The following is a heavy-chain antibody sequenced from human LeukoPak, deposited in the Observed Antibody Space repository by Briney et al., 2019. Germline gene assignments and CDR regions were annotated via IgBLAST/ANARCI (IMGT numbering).Heavy chain of an antibody. CDR2: LNPNSGGT. J-gene: IGHJ4*02. Sequence: GASVKVSCKASGYTFTGYYMHWVRQAPGQGLEWMGWLNPNSGGTNYAQKFQGRVTMTRDTSISTAYMELSSLRSDDTAVYYCARDYESVVVVAARWYFDYWGQGTLVTVSS. V-gene: IGHV1-2*02. D-gene: IGHD2-15*01. CDR3: ARDYESVVVVAARWYFDY. CDR1: GYTFTGYY.